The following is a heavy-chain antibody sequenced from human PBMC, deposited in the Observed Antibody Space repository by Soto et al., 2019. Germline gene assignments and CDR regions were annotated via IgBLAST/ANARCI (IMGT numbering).Heavy chain of an antibody. CDR2: IYYSGST. J-gene: IGHJ3*02. CDR3: ATMRGAAAGWQAFDI. D-gene: IGHD6-13*01. V-gene: IGHV4-59*01. Sequence: SETLSLTCTVSGGSISSYYWSWIRQPPGKGLEWIGYIYYSGSTNYNPSLKSRVTISVDTSKNQFSLKLSSVTAADTAVYYCATMRGAAAGWQAFDIWGQGKMVTVSS. CDR1: GGSISSYY.